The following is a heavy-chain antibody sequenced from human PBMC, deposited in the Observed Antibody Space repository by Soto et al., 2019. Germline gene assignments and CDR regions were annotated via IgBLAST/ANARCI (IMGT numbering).Heavy chain of an antibody. CDR1: GGSISRTNW. CDR2: IYHTGTT. Sequence: PSETLSLTCAVSGGSISRTNWWNWVRQSPGKGLEWIGEIYHTGTTNYNPSLKSRVTISVDTSKRQFSLKLSSVTAADTAVYYCAREARGVISGMDVWGQGTTVTVSS. CDR3: AREARGVISGMDV. V-gene: IGHV4-4*02. J-gene: IGHJ6*02. D-gene: IGHD3-10*01.